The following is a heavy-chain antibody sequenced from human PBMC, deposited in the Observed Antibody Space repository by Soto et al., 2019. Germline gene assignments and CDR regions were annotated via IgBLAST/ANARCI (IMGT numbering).Heavy chain of an antibody. D-gene: IGHD2-15*01. V-gene: IGHV4-30-4*01. CDR1: GESISSGDHY. Sequence: PSETLSLTCTVSGESISSGDHYWSWVRQSPGEGLEWIGFIYYSGNTYYNPSLKSRVSMSVDTSNNQFSLKLNSVTAADTAVYYCARDAGYCNSVSCYPYNMDVWGQGTTVTV. CDR3: ARDAGYCNSVSCYPYNMDV. J-gene: IGHJ6*02. CDR2: IYYSGNT.